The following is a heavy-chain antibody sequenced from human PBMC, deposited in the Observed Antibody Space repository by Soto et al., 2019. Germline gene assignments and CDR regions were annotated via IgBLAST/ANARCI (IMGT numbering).Heavy chain of an antibody. V-gene: IGHV4-59*08. CDR3: ARQGFGALHGLVDF. CDR1: GGSISSYY. D-gene: IGHD3-10*01. J-gene: IGHJ6*02. Sequence: PSETLSLTCTVSGGSISSYYWSWIRQPPGKGLEWIGYVHDSWRSNYNPSLKGRVAISLDTSKSQFSLKLTSVTATDTAVYYCARQGFGALHGLVDFWGQGTTVNGS. CDR2: VHDSWRS.